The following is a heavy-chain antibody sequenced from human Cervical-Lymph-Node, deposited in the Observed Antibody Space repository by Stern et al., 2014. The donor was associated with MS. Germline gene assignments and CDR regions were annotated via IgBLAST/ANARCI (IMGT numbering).Heavy chain of an antibody. CDR2: ISYDGTNS. CDR3: AKGSVPYYYDFSGYFDY. Sequence: VQLVESGGGVVQSGESLTLSCAVSGFTFSDYGFHWVRLAPGRGLEWLAFISYDGTNSFSADSVKGRFTLSRDNSQSTLSLRMTRLRPDDTAVYYCAKGSVPYYYDFSGYFDYWGQGTQVTVSS. V-gene: IGHV3-30*18. J-gene: IGHJ4*01. CDR1: GFTFSDYG. D-gene: IGHD3-22*01.